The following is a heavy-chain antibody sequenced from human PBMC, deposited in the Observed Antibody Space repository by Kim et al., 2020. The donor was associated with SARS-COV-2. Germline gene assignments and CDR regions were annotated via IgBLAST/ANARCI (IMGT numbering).Heavy chain of an antibody. CDR1: GHFFTRDS. V-gene: IGHV1-3*01. D-gene: IGHD3-16*01. CDR2: IDCGNGNT. Sequence: ASVTVSCKTSGHFFTRDSIHWVRQAPGQGLEWMGGIDCGNGNTIYSQKFQGRVTFTTDTSTRTAYMELSFLRSEDSAVYYCLGGFYFDYWGQGTLVTVSS. J-gene: IGHJ4*02. CDR3: LGGFYFDY.